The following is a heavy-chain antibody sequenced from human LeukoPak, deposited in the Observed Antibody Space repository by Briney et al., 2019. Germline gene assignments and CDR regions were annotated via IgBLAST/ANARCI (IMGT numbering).Heavy chain of an antibody. CDR1: GGSSSGYY. CDR3: ARGWINYDSYYYYMDV. Sequence: PSETLSLTCAVYGGSSSGYYWSWIRQPPGKGLEWIGEINHSGSTNYNPSLKSRVTISVDRSKNQFSLKLSSVTAADTAVYYCARGWINYDSYYYYMDVWGKGTTVTVSS. J-gene: IGHJ6*03. CDR2: INHSGST. V-gene: IGHV4-34*01. D-gene: IGHD3-22*01.